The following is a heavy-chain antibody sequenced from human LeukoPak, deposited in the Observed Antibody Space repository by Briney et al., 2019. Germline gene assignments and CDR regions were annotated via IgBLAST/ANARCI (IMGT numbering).Heavy chain of an antibody. V-gene: IGHV3-30*02. CDR3: AKEGTASKSSDLDH. CDR1: GFTFTDYG. Sequence: GGSLRLSCAASGFTFTDYGMHWVRQAPGKGLEWLTFIRYDGSDKYYADSVKGRFTISRDNSKNTLYLQMNSLTSEDTAVYYCAKEGTASKSSDLDHWGQGILVTVSS. J-gene: IGHJ4*02. CDR2: IRYDGSDK. D-gene: IGHD1/OR15-1a*01.